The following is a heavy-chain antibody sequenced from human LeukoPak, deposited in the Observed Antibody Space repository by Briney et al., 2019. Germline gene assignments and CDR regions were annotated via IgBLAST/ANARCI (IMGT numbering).Heavy chain of an antibody. CDR1: GGSISSSSYY. CDR2: IYYSGST. V-gene: IGHV4-39*07. CDR3: ARDGGLMMVVTAHWYFDL. Sequence: SETLSLTCTVSGGSISSSSYYWGWIRQPPGKGLEWIGGIYYSGSTYYNPSLKSRVTISVDTSKNQFSLKLSSVTAADTAVYYCARDGGLMMVVTAHWYFDLWGRGTLVTVSS. D-gene: IGHD2-21*02. J-gene: IGHJ2*01.